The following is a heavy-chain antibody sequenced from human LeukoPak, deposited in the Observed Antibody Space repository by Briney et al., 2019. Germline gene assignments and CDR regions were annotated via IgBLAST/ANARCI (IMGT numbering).Heavy chain of an antibody. J-gene: IGHJ6*03. Sequence: SETLSLTCAVYGGSFSGYYWSWIRQPPGKGLEWIGEINHSGSTNYNPSLKSRVTISVDTSKNQFSLKLSSVTAADTAVYYCARHTTVDYYYYYYMDVWGKGTTVTISS. CDR2: INHSGST. V-gene: IGHV4-34*01. CDR3: ARHTTVDYYYYYYMDV. CDR1: GGSFSGYY. D-gene: IGHD4-23*01.